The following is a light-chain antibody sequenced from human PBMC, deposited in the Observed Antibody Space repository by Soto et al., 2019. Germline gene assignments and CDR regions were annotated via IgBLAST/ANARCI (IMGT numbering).Light chain of an antibody. CDR2: AAS. CDR1: QGISSY. V-gene: IGKV1-8*01. CDR3: QQYYSYPQT. Sequence: AILMTQSPSPLSASSGDRVTITFRASQGISSYLAWYQQKPGKAPKLLIYAASTLQSGVPSRFSGSGSGTDFTLTISCLQSEDFATYYCQQYYSYPQTFGQGTKVDIK. J-gene: IGKJ1*01.